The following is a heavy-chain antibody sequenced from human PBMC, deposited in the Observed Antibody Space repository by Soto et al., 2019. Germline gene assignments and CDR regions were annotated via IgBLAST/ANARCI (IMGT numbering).Heavy chain of an antibody. D-gene: IGHD4-17*01. Sequence: SETLSLTCAVSGSSISSSNWWVWIRQPPGKGLEWIGYIFYTGSTYYNPSLKSRVTMSVDTSKNEFSLKVTSVTAVDTAVYYCARKTTVTTYFDYWGLGTLVTFSS. J-gene: IGHJ4*02. CDR3: ARKTTVTTYFDY. CDR1: GSSISSSNW. CDR2: IFYTGST. V-gene: IGHV4-28*01.